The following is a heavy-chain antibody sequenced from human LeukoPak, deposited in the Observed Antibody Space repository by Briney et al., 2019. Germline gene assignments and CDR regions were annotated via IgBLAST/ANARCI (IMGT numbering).Heavy chain of an antibody. CDR1: GGSISSSSYY. Sequence: SETLSLTCTVSGGSISSSSYYWGWIRQPPGKGLEWIGSIYYSGSTYYNPSLKSRVTISVDTSKNQFSLKLSSVTAADTAVYYCARGSGGSYFFGFDYWGQGTLVTVSS. V-gene: IGHV4-39*07. CDR3: ARGSGGSYFFGFDY. CDR2: IYYSGST. D-gene: IGHD1-26*01. J-gene: IGHJ4*02.